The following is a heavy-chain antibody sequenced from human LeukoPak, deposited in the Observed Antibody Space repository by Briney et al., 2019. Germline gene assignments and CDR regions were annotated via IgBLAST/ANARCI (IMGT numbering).Heavy chain of an antibody. CDR1: GYTFTSYY. D-gene: IGHD2-2*02. CDR3: ARTRISYTGYTKGWFDP. CDR2: INPSGGST. J-gene: IGHJ5*02. Sequence: ASVKVSCKASGYTFTSYYMHWVRQAPGQGLEWMGIINPSGGSTSYAQKFQGRVTMTRDMSTSTVYMELSSLRSEDTAVYYCARTRISYTGYTKGWFDPWGQGTLVTVSS. V-gene: IGHV1-46*01.